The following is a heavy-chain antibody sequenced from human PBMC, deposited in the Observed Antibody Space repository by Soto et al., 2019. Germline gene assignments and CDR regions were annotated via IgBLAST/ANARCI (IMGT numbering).Heavy chain of an antibody. CDR1: GGTFSSYA. CDR2: IIPIFGTA. CDR3: ARDPTTNGWSDRPTPYYYYYGMDV. Sequence: SVKVSCKASGGTFSSYAISWVRQAPGQGLEWMGGIIPIFGTANYAQKFQGRVTITADESTSTAYMELSSLRSEDTAVYYCARDPTTNGWSDRPTPYYYYYGMDVWGQGTTVTVSS. V-gene: IGHV1-69*13. J-gene: IGHJ6*02. D-gene: IGHD2-8*01.